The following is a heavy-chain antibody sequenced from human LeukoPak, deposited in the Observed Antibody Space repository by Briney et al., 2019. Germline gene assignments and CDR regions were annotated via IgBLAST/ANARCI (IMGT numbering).Heavy chain of an antibody. Sequence: PSETLSLTCIVSGASISTYYWSWIRQSPGKGLEWIGHMYNSGNTNYNPSLKSRVTISADMSKNQLSLRLTSVTTADTAVYYCARTPLNYYGPGRGYYYYGMDVWGQGTTVTVSS. J-gene: IGHJ6*02. CDR1: GASISTYY. CDR2: MYNSGNT. D-gene: IGHD3-10*01. CDR3: ARTPLNYYGPGRGYYYYGMDV. V-gene: IGHV4-59*01.